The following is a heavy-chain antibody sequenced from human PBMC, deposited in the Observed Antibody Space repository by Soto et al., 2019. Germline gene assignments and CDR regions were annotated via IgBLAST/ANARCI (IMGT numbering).Heavy chain of an antibody. CDR1: GGTFSSYA. CDR2: IIPIFGTA. Sequence: GASVKVSCKASGGTFSSYAISWVRQAPGQGLEWMGGIIPIFGTANYAQKFQGRVTITADESTSTAYMELSSPRSEDTAVYYCARSTDPPAFGVVIGRYYYYGMDVWGQGTTVTVSS. J-gene: IGHJ6*02. CDR3: ARSTDPPAFGVVIGRYYYYGMDV. V-gene: IGHV1-69*13. D-gene: IGHD3-3*01.